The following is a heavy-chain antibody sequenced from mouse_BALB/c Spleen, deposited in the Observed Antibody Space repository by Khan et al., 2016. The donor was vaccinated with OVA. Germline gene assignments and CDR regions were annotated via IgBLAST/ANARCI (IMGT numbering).Heavy chain of an antibody. Sequence: QVQLKESGAELVKPGASVRLSCKASGYTFTSYYLYWVKQRPGQGLEWIGDINPNNGGTNSNEKLKSKATLTVNKSSSTAYMQLSSLTSEDSAVYYCTRAGYGAFAYWGQGTLVTVSA. V-gene: IGHV1S81*02. CDR2: INPNNGGT. CDR3: TRAGYGAFAY. D-gene: IGHD1-1*02. CDR1: GYTFTSYY. J-gene: IGHJ3*01.